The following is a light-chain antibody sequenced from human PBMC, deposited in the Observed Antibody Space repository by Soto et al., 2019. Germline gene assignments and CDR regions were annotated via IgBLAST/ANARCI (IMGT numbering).Light chain of an antibody. V-gene: IGKV1-39*01. CDR1: QSVTTY. Sequence: DIQLTQSPSSLSASVGDRVTITCRASQSVTTYLNWYQQKPGKAPKLLISAASSLRDGVPSRFSGSGSVTGFTLTINSLHPEDFANAYDQQSFSDPPLYFGGGT. CDR3: QQSFSDPPLY. CDR2: AAS. J-gene: IGKJ4*01.